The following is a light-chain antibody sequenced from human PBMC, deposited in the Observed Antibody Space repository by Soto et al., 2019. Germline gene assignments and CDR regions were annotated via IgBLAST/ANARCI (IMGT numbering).Light chain of an antibody. CDR1: QSVSSS. CDR2: DAS. Sequence: EIVLTQSPVTLSLSPRERATLSCRASQSVSSSLAWYQQKTGQAPRLLIYDASNRATGIPARFSGSGSETDFNLTVSSLEPEDFAVYYCQQRSNWPLSFGGGTKVEIK. V-gene: IGKV3-11*01. J-gene: IGKJ4*01. CDR3: QQRSNWPLS.